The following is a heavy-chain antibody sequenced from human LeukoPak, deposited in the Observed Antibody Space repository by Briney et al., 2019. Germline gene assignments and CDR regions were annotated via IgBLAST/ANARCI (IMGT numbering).Heavy chain of an antibody. CDR2: IYYSGNT. V-gene: IGHV4-59*01. CDR1: GGSISSYY. Sequence: PSETLSLTCTVSGGSISSYYCSWIRQPPGKGRGWIGYIYYSGNTNNNPSLKSRVTISVDTSKNQFSLKLSSVTAADTAVYYCARTYYGSGSFRYYFDYWGQGTLVTVSS. D-gene: IGHD3-10*01. J-gene: IGHJ4*02. CDR3: ARTYYGSGSFRYYFDY.